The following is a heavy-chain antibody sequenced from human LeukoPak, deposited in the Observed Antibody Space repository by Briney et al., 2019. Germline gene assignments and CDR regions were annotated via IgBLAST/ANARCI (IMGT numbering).Heavy chain of an antibody. CDR2: INYKGGTT. CDR1: GFTLSSFS. Sequence: GGTLRLSCAASGFTLSSFSMHWVRQSPGRGLEYVSAINYKGGTTYYTDSVKGRFTISRDNSKNTLYLQMASLRDEDMGVYYCARVGPATAFDYWGQGTQVTVSS. V-gene: IGHV3-64*02. J-gene: IGHJ4*02. CDR3: ARVGPATAFDY.